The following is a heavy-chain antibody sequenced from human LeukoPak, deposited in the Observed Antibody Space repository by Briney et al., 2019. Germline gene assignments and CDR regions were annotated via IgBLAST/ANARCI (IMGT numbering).Heavy chain of an antibody. Sequence: GGSLRLSCAASGFTFDDYTMHWVRQAPGKGLEWVSLISWDGGSTYYADSVKGRFTISRGNSKNSLYLQMNSLRTEDTALYYCAKDLGEKNRAAYYDFWSGYSSYYYGMDVWGQGTTVTVSS. D-gene: IGHD3-3*01. CDR2: ISWDGGST. CDR1: GFTFDDYT. J-gene: IGHJ6*02. V-gene: IGHV3-43*01. CDR3: AKDLGEKNRAAYYDFWSGYSSYYYGMDV.